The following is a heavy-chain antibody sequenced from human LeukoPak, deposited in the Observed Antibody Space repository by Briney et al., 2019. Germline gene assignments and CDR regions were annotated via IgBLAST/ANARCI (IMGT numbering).Heavy chain of an antibody. D-gene: IGHD6-19*01. Sequence: GGSLRLSCAASGFTFSSYAMSWVRQAPGKGLEWISTLSVSGSNKYYADSVKGRFTISRDNSKNTLYLQMNSLRAEDTAVYYCAREPQWLVRFDYWGQGTLVAVSS. CDR1: GFTFSSYA. CDR3: AREPQWLVRFDY. V-gene: IGHV3-23*01. J-gene: IGHJ4*02. CDR2: LSVSGSNK.